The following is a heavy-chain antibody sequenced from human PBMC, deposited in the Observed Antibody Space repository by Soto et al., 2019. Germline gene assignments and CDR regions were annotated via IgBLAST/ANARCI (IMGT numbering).Heavy chain of an antibody. CDR2: IYYTGTT. CDR3: ARLGGYYQAFDS. D-gene: IGHD3-22*01. CDR1: GGSIRDYY. V-gene: IGHV4-59*08. Sequence: SETLSLTCTVSGGSIRDYYWGWIRQSPGKGLEWIGYIYYTGTTKYNPSLKSRVTISVDASKNQFSLKLDSVTAADTAVYYCARLGGYYQAFDSWGQGTLVTVSS. J-gene: IGHJ4*02.